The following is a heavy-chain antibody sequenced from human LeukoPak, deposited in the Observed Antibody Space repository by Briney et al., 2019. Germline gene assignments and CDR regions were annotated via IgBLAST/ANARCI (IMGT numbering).Heavy chain of an antibody. J-gene: IGHJ5*02. Sequence: SETLSLTCAVYGGSFSGYYWSCIRQPPGKGLEWIGEINHSGSTNYNPSLKSRVTISVDTSKNQFSLKLSSVTAADTAVYYCARTRDHIVVVTAIRHAPFDPWGQGTLVTVSS. CDR1: GGSFSGYY. CDR3: ARTRDHIVVVTAIRHAPFDP. CDR2: INHSGST. D-gene: IGHD2-21*02. V-gene: IGHV4-34*01.